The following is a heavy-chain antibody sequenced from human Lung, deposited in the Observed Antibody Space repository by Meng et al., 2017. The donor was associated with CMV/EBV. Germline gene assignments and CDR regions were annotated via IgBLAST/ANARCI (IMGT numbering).Heavy chain of an antibody. V-gene: IGHV3-23*01. CDR2: ISGSGGRT. J-gene: IGHJ4*02. Sequence: SSTSSRYTFSSYSMSWVRQAPGEVLEWVSSISGSGGRTYSADSVKGRLTISRDNSESTLYLQMNSLTAEDTAIYYCVKGWQNLGDYWGQGTLVTVSS. D-gene: IGHD7-27*01. CDR3: VKGWQNLGDY. CDR1: RYTFSSYS.